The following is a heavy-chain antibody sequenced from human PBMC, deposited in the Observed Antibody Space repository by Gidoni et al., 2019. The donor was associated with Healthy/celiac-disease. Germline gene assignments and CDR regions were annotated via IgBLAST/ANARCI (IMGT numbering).Heavy chain of an antibody. CDR1: GFPFSSYG. J-gene: IGHJ4*02. CDR3: ARDRRRGTFDY. CDR2: IWYDGSNK. Sequence: QVQLVESGGGVVQPGRSLRLPCAASGFPFSSYGMHWGRQAPGKGLEWVAVIWYDGSNKYYADSVKGRFTISRDNSKNTLYLQMNSLRAEDTAVYYCARDRRRGTFDYWGQGTLVTVSS. V-gene: IGHV3-33*08.